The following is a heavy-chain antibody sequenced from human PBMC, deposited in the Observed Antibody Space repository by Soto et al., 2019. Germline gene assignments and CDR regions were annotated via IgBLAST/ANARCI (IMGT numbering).Heavy chain of an antibody. Sequence: QVQLVESGGGVVQPGRSLRLSCAASGFTFSSYGMHWVRQAPGKGLEWVAVISYDGSNKYYADSVKGRFTISRDNSKNPLYLQMNSLRAEDTAVYYCAKNPLRYSYGYMMDYYYGMDVWGQGTTVTVSS. D-gene: IGHD5-18*01. CDR1: GFTFSSYG. V-gene: IGHV3-30*18. CDR2: ISYDGSNK. CDR3: AKNPLRYSYGYMMDYYYGMDV. J-gene: IGHJ6*02.